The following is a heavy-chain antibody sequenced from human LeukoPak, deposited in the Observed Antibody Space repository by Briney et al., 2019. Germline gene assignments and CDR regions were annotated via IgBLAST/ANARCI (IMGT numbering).Heavy chain of an antibody. J-gene: IGHJ4*02. CDR3: AKSPVGSTYGQNPYYHYFDY. V-gene: IGHV3-23*01. CDR1: GFTFSSYA. CDR2: ISGSGGST. Sequence: HPGGSLRLSCAASGFTFSSYAMSWVRQAPGKGLEWVSTISGSGGSTYYADSVKGRFTISRDNSKNTLYLQMNNLRAEDTAIYFCAKSPVGSTYGQNPYYHYFDYWGQGTLVTVSS. D-gene: IGHD5-18*01.